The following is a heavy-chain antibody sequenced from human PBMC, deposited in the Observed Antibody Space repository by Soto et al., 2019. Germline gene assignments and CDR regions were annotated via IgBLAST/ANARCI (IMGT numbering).Heavy chain of an antibody. CDR3: ARGFGGVIVQPLDY. CDR2: IWYDGSNK. V-gene: IGHV3-33*01. J-gene: IGHJ4*02. D-gene: IGHD3-16*02. Sequence: GGSLRLSCAASGFTFSSYGMHWVRQAPGKGLEWVAVIWYDGSNKYYADSVKGRFTISRDNSKNTLYLQMNSLRAEDTAVYYCARGFGGVIVQPLDYWGQGTLVTVSS. CDR1: GFTFSSYG.